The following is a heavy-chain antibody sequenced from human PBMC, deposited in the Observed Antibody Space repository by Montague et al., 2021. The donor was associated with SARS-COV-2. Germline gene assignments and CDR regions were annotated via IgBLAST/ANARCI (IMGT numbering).Heavy chain of an antibody. CDR1: GFTFSSYA. CDR3: ARDGKYYDTLIGYFSP. V-gene: IGHV3-30*04. Sequence: SLRLSCAASGFTFSSYAIHWVRQAPGKGLEWVALISFDGRSQYYADSVKGRFTISRDNSKSTLYLQMNSLRAADTAVYYCARDGKYYDTLIGYFSPWR. CDR2: ISFDGRSQ. D-gene: IGHD3-9*01. J-gene: IGHJ5*02.